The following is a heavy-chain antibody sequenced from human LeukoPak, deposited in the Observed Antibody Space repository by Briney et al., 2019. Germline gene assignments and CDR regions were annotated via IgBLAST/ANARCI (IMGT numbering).Heavy chain of an antibody. CDR2: ISGSGGER. CDR1: GFTFSNYG. V-gene: IGHV3-23*01. D-gene: IGHD3-22*01. Sequence: GGSLRLSCAASGFTFSNYGMSWVRQAPGKGLQWVSGISGSGGERYYTESVKGRFTISRDNSKNTLYLQMNSLRAEDTAVYYCARDWWDSSGYYDYWGQGTLVTVSS. CDR3: ARDWWDSSGYYDY. J-gene: IGHJ4*02.